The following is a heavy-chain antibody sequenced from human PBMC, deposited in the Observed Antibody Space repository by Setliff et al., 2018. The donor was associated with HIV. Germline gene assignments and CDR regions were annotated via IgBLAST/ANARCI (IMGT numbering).Heavy chain of an antibody. V-gene: IGHV4-59*01. CDR2: IHYSGSS. J-gene: IGHJ6*03. CDR1: GGSMSGYY. Sequence: SETLSVTCNVAGGSMSGYYWSWVRQPPEKRLELIGFIHYSGSSDYNPSLKSRITISVDMSRNQFSLVLSSVTAADTAVYYCARFQAWQLGRRGGYYYYMDVWGKGTTVTVSS. D-gene: IGHD1-1*01. CDR3: ARFQAWQLGRRGGYYYYMDV.